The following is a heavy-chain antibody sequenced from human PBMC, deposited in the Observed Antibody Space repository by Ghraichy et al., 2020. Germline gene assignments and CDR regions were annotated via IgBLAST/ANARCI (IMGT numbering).Heavy chain of an antibody. J-gene: IGHJ4*02. D-gene: IGHD6-13*01. V-gene: IGHV3-30-3*01. CDR2: ISYDGSNK. Sequence: GESLNISCAASGFTFSSYAMQWVRQAPGKELEWVAVISYDGSNKYYADSVKGRFTISRDNSKNTLYLQMNSLRAEDTAVYYCARDFSSAYSSSWYSIDYWGQGTLVTVSS. CDR1: GFTFSSYA. CDR3: ARDFSSAYSSSWYSIDY.